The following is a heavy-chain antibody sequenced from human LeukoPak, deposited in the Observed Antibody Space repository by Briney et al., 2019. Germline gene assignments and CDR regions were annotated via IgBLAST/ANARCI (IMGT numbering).Heavy chain of an antibody. CDR2: INPSGGST. V-gene: IGHV1-46*01. Sequence: ASVKVSCKASGYTFTSYYMHWVRQAPGQGLEWMGIINPSGGSTSYAQKFQGRVTMTRDTSISTAYMELSRLRSDDTAVYYCARATVGATYYYYGMDVWGQGTTVTVSS. CDR3: ARATVGATYYYYGMDV. CDR1: GYTFTSYY. J-gene: IGHJ6*02. D-gene: IGHD1-26*01.